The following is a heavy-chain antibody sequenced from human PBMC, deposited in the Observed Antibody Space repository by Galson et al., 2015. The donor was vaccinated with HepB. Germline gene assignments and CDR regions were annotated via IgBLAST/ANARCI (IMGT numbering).Heavy chain of an antibody. J-gene: IGHJ4*02. Sequence: SLRLSCAASGFTFSSYAMSWVRQAPGKGLEWVSAISGSGGSTYYADSVKGRFTISRDNSKNTLYLQMNSLRAEDTAVYYCAKDSVWGGSSWPLQWLLLSFDYWGQGTLVTVSS. D-gene: IGHD6-19*01. CDR3: AKDSVWGGSSWPLQWLLLSFDY. CDR2: ISGSGGST. CDR1: GFTFSSYA. V-gene: IGHV3-23*01.